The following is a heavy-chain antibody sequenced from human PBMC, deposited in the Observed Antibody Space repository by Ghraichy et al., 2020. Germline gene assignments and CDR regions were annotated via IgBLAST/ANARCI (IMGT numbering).Heavy chain of an antibody. CDR3: ARDQIAAAGTVDYYYGMDV. CDR2: IIPIFGTA. J-gene: IGHJ6*02. D-gene: IGHD6-13*01. Sequence: SVKVSCKASGGTFSSYAISWVRQAPGQGLEWMGGIIPIFGTANYAQKFQGRVTITTDESTSTAYMELSSLRSEDTAVYYCARDQIAAAGTVDYYYGMDVWGQGTTVTVSS. CDR1: GGTFSSYA. V-gene: IGHV1-69*05.